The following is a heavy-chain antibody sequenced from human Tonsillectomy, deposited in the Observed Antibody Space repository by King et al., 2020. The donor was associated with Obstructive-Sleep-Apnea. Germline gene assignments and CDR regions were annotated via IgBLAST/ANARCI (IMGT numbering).Heavy chain of an antibody. CDR1: GGSVSNGGYY. D-gene: IGHD2-15*01. CDR3: ARGVVAAILDY. V-gene: IGHV4-61*08. J-gene: IGHJ4*02. Sequence: VQLQESGPGLVKPSETLSLTCTVSGGSVSNGGYYWHWIRQSPGKGLEWIGYIYNSGSTKHNPSLKSRVTISEDTSKNQFSLKLSSVTAADTAVYYCARGVVAAILDYWGQGTLVTVSS. CDR2: IYNSGST.